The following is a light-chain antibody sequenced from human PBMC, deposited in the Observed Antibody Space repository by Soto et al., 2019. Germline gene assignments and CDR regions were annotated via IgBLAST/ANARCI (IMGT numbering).Light chain of an antibody. J-gene: IGLJ2*01. CDR2: NNN. CDR1: SSNIGRNT. CDR3: AAWDDSLKAVV. Sequence: QSVLTQPPSASGTTGERVTISCSGSSSNIGRNTVNWYQQLPGTAPKVLIYNNNQRPSGVPDRLSGSKSGTSASLAISGLQSEDEADYYCAAWDDSLKAVVFRGGTQLTVL. V-gene: IGLV1-44*01.